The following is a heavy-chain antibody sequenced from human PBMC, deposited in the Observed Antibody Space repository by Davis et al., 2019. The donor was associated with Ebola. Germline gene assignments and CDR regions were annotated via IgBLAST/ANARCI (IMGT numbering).Heavy chain of an antibody. CDR3: ARGPDQWLVPIGFDP. Sequence: PGGSLRLSCAASGFTFSSYAMSWVRQAPGKGLEWVSAISGSGGSTYYADSVKGRFTISRDNSKNTLYLQMNSLRAEDTAVYYCARGPDQWLVPIGFDPWGQGTLVTVSS. CDR1: GFTFSSYA. J-gene: IGHJ5*02. CDR2: ISGSGGST. D-gene: IGHD6-19*01. V-gene: IGHV3-23*01.